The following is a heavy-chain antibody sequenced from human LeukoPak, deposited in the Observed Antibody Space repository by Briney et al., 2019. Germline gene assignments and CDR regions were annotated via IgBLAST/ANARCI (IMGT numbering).Heavy chain of an antibody. D-gene: IGHD1-26*01. V-gene: IGHV4-59*01. CDR2: IYYTGST. CDR3: ARGLIMGATRTFDP. CDR1: GGSISSYY. Sequence: PSETLSLTCTVSGGSISSYYWSWIRQPPGKGLEWIGYIYYTGSTNYNPSLKSRVTISVDTSKNQFSLKLSSVTAADTAVYYCARGLIMGATRTFDPWGQGTLVTVSS. J-gene: IGHJ5*02.